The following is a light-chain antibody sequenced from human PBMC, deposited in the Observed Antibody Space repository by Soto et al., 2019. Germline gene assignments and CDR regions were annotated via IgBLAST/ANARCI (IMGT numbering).Light chain of an antibody. CDR1: SSDVGTYDL. V-gene: IGLV2-23*02. CDR3: CSYAVSSTYV. Sequence: QSALTQPASVSGSPGQSITISCTRTSSDVGTYDLVSWYQQHPGKAPKLMIYEVGKRPSGVSNRFSGSKSGNTASLTISGLQAEDEADYHCCSYAVSSTYVFGTGTKVTVL. CDR2: EVG. J-gene: IGLJ1*01.